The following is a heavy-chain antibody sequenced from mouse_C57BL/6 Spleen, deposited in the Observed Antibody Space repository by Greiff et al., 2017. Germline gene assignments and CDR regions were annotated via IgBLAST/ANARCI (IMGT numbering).Heavy chain of an antibody. J-gene: IGHJ4*01. D-gene: IGHD1-1*01. Sequence: VQLQQSGAELVRPGTSVKVSCKASGYAFTNYLIAWVKQRPGQGLEWIGVINPGSGGTNYNEKFKGKATLTADKSSSTAYMQLSSLTSEDSAVYFCARSILRSYYAMDYWGQGTSVTVSS. CDR3: ARSILRSYYAMDY. CDR1: GYAFTNYL. CDR2: INPGSGGT. V-gene: IGHV1-54*01.